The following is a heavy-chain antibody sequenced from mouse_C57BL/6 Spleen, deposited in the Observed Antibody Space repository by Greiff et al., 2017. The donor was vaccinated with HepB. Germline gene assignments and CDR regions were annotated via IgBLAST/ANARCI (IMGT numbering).Heavy chain of an antibody. CDR2: IDPETGGT. Sequence: VQLQQSGAELVRPGASVTLSCKASGYTFTDYEMHWVKQTPVHGLEWIGAIDPETGGTAYNQKFKGKAILTADKSSSTAYMELRSLTSADSAVYYCTRQLGEYYAMDYWGQGTSVTVSS. CDR3: TRQLGEYYAMDY. V-gene: IGHV1-15*01. CDR1: GYTFTDYE. J-gene: IGHJ4*01. D-gene: IGHD4-1*02.